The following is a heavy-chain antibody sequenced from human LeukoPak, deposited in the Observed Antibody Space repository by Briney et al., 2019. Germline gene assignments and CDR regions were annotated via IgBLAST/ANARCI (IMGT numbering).Heavy chain of an antibody. V-gene: IGHV5-51*01. J-gene: IGHJ4*02. Sequence: GESLKISCKGSGYRFTNYWIGWVRQMPGKGLEWMGIIYPGDSVTRYSPSFQGQVTFSADKSISTAYLQWNSLKASDTAMYYCARGDSSIWYEYWGQGTLVTVSS. D-gene: IGHD6-13*01. CDR3: ARGDSSIWYEY. CDR1: GYRFTNYW. CDR2: IYPGDSVT.